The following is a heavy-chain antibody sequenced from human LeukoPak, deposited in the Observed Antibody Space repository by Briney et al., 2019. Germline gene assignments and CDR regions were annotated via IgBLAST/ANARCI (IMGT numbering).Heavy chain of an antibody. J-gene: IGHJ4*02. CDR2: INAGNGNT. V-gene: IGHV1-3*01. Sequence: PMASVKVSCKASGGTFSSFAVSWVRQAPGQGLEWMGWINAGNGNTKYSQKFQGRVTITRDTSASTAYMELSSLRSEDTAVYYCARTYYDYVWGSYHPAYFDYWGQGTLVTVSS. CDR3: ARTYYDYVWGSYHPAYFDY. CDR1: GGTFSSFA. D-gene: IGHD3-16*01.